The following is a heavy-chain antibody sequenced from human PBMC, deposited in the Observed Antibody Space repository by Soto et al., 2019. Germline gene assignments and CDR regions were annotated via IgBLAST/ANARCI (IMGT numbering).Heavy chain of an antibody. CDR2: INPSGGVT. D-gene: IGHD3-10*01. CDR1: GFRFTNYY. CDR3: ARLSKYYASSYKSPFDY. V-gene: IGHV1-46*01. Sequence: GAAVKVSCKASGFRFTNYYIHWLRQAPGQGLEWMGLINPSGGVTIYPQKFQGRVTLTRDTSASTVYMQLSSQKASDTASYYCARLSKYYASSYKSPFDYWGQGTQVTVSS. J-gene: IGHJ4*02.